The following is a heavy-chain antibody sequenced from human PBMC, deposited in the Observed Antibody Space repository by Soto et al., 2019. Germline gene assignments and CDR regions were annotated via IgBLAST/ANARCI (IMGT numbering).Heavy chain of an antibody. J-gene: IGHJ4*02. Sequence: GGSLRLSCAASGFTFSSYAMSWVRQAPGKGLEWVSSISSSGSSTYYADSVKGRFTISRDNAKNSLYLQMNSLRAEDTAVYYCARDRGYDFWSGYSYWGQGTLVTVSS. V-gene: IGHV3-23*01. CDR2: ISSSGSST. D-gene: IGHD3-3*01. CDR3: ARDRGYDFWSGYSY. CDR1: GFTFSSYA.